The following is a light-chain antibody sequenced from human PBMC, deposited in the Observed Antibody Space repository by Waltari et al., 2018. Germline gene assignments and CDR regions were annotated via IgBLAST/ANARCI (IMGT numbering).Light chain of an antibody. Sequence: SYVLTQPPSVSVAPGQTARITCGGNSIESKMVHWYQRKPGQAPVLVVYDDNHRPSGIHERFAGSNFGNTATLTISRVEAGDESDYHCQVWDSVTDPWVFGGWTKLTVL. V-gene: IGLV3-21*02. J-gene: IGLJ3*02. CDR2: DDN. CDR1: SIESKM. CDR3: QVWDSVTDPWV.